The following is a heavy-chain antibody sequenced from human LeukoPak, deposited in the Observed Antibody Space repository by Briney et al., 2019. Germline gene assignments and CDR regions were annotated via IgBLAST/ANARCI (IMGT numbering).Heavy chain of an antibody. J-gene: IGHJ4*02. V-gene: IGHV4-34*01. CDR2: INHSGST. CDR1: GFTFSSYA. CDR3: ASSRYYDSSGYPYYFDY. Sequence: PGGSLRLSCAASGFTFSSYAMSWVRQPPGKGLEWIGEINHSGSTNYNPSLKSRVTISVDTSKNQFSLKLSSVTAADMAVYYCASSRYYDSSGYPYYFDYWGQGTLVTVSS. D-gene: IGHD3-22*01.